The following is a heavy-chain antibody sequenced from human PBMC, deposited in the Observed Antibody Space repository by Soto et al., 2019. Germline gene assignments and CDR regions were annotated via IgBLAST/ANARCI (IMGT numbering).Heavy chain of an antibody. CDR1: GFTFSSYA. CDR2: ISYDGSNK. J-gene: IGHJ2*01. Sequence: QVQLVESGGGVVQPGRSLRLSCAASGFTFSSYAMHWVRQAPGKGLEWVAVISYDGSNKYYADSVKGRFTISRDNSKTTLYLLMNSLRAEDTAVYYCARDPLWGTAMVLWYFDLWGRGTLVTVSS. CDR3: ARDPLWGTAMVLWYFDL. D-gene: IGHD5-18*01. V-gene: IGHV3-30-3*01.